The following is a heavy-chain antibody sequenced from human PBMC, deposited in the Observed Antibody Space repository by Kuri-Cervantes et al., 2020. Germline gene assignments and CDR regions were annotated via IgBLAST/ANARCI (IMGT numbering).Heavy chain of an antibody. J-gene: IGHJ6*02. V-gene: IGHV3-11*01. CDR3: AGGSGYGGTPGMDV. Sequence: GEALKISCAASGFTFSDYCMSWIRQAPGKGMEWVSYISSSGSTIYYADSVKGRFTISRDNAKNSLYLQMNSLKAGDTAVYYCAGGSGYGGTPGMDVWGQGTMVTVSS. CDR1: GFTFSDYC. D-gene: IGHD4-23*01. CDR2: ISSSGSTI.